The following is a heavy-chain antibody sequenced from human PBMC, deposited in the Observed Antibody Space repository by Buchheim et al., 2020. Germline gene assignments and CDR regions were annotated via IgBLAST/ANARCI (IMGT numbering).Heavy chain of an antibody. CDR2: ISNSGERT. Sequence: EVQLLESGGGLVQPGGSLRLSCAASGFTFSSYAMSWVRQAPGKGLEWVSAISNSGERTYYADSVKGRFTVSRDNSRNKLYLQMNSLRVEDTAVYYCATKYFPDYWGQGTL. D-gene: IGHD2/OR15-2a*01. J-gene: IGHJ4*02. CDR3: ATKYFPDY. V-gene: IGHV3-23*01. CDR1: GFTFSSYA.